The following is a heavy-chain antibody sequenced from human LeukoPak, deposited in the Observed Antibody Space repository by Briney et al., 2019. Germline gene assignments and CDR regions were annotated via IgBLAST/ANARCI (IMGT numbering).Heavy chain of an antibody. J-gene: IGHJ5*02. V-gene: IGHV1-69*13. D-gene: IGHD2-2*01. CDR1: GGTFSSYA. CDR3: ARDIVVVPAAMWKNGWFDP. Sequence: GASVKVSRKASGGTFSSYAISWVRRAPGQGHEWMGGIIPIFGTANYAQKFQGRVTITADESTSTAYMELSSLRSEDTAVYYCARDIVVVPAAMWKNGWFDPWGQGTLVTVSS. CDR2: IIPIFGTA.